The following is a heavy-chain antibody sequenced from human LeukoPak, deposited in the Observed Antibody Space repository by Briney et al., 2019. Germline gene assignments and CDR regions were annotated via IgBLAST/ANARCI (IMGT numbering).Heavy chain of an antibody. CDR1: GFTFSSYA. D-gene: IGHD5-18*01. CDR3: AKDSGYSYGYVDWYFDL. Sequence: HPGGSLRLSCAASGFTFSSYAMSWVRQAPGKSLEWVSGISWNSGSIGYADSVKGRFTISRDNAKNSLYLQMNSLRAEDTALYYCAKDSGYSYGYVDWYFDLWGRGALVTVSS. CDR2: ISWNSGSI. J-gene: IGHJ2*01. V-gene: IGHV3-9*01.